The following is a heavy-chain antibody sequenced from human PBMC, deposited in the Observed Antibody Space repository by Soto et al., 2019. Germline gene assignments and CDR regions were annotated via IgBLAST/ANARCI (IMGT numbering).Heavy chain of an antibody. V-gene: IGHV1-69*13. J-gene: IGHJ6*02. CDR1: GVTFSSYA. Sequence: SVKVSCKASGVTFSSYAISWVRQAPGQGLEWMGGIIPIFGTANYAQKFQGRVTITADESTSTAYMELSSLRSEDTAVYYCATATYYYYGMDVWGQGTTVTVSS. CDR3: ATATYYYYGMDV. CDR2: IIPIFGTA.